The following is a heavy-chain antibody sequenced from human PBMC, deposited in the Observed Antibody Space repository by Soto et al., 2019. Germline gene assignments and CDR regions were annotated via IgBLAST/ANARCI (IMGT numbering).Heavy chain of an antibody. CDR1: GYTFTSYG. J-gene: IGHJ6*03. CDR3: ARESLGFSSSWYGDFYYYMDV. Sequence: QVQLVQSGAEVKKPGASMKVSCKASGYTFTSYGISWVRQAPGQGLEWMGWISAYNGNTNYAQKLQGRVTMTTDTSTSTAYMELRSLRSDDTAVYYCARESLGFSSSWYGDFYYYMDVWGKGTTVTVSS. D-gene: IGHD6-13*01. V-gene: IGHV1-18*01. CDR2: ISAYNGNT.